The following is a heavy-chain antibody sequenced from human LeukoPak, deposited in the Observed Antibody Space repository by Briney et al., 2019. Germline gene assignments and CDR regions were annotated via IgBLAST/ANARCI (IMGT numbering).Heavy chain of an antibody. J-gene: IGHJ3*02. CDR2: INHSGST. D-gene: IGHD3-9*01. Sequence: SETLSLTCAVYGGSFSGYYWSWIRQPPGKGLEWIGEINHSGSTNYNPSPKSRVTISVDTSKNQFSLKLSSVTAADTAVYYCASANYDILTGSHDAFDIWGQGTMVTVSS. CDR3: ASANYDILTGSHDAFDI. V-gene: IGHV4-34*01. CDR1: GGSFSGYY.